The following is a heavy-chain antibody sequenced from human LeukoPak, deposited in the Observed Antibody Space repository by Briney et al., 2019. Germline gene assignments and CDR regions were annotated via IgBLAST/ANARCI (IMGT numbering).Heavy chain of an antibody. V-gene: IGHV3-30*04. CDR3: ARMMTDFDGSGHDIQRGAFDI. D-gene: IGHD3-22*01. J-gene: IGHJ3*02. CDR2: ISYDGRYQ. CDR1: GFTFSSYA. Sequence: PGGSPRLSCAASGFTFSSYAMHWVRQAPGKGLEWVAVISYDGRYQFYADSVKGRFTVSRDNSKNTLFLQMNSLRAEDTAVYHCARMMTDFDGSGHDIQRGAFDIWGQGTMVTVS.